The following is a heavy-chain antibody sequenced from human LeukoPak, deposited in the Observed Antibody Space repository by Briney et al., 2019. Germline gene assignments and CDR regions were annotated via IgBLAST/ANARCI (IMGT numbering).Heavy chain of an antibody. CDR1: GGTFSSYA. CDR3: ARGSSSYYYDSSGYYELDY. D-gene: IGHD3-22*01. CDR2: IIPIFGTA. Sequence: SVKVSCKASGGTFSSYAISWVRQAPGQGLEWMGRIIPIFGTANYAQKFQGRVTITTDESTSTAYVELSSLRSEDTAVYYCARGSSSYYYDSSGYYELDYWGQGTLVTVSS. V-gene: IGHV1-69*05. J-gene: IGHJ4*02.